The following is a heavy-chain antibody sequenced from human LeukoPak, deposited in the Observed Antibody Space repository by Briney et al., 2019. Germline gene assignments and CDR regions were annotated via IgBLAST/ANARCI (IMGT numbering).Heavy chain of an antibody. CDR2: IYYSGST. Sequence: SETLSLTCTVSGGSISSYYWSWIRQPPGKGLEWIRYIYYSGSTNYNPSLKSRVTISVDTSKNQFSLKLSSVTAADTAVYYCARHVSEGIAARRDWFDPWGQGTLVTVSS. CDR3: ARHVSEGIAARRDWFDP. D-gene: IGHD6-6*01. V-gene: IGHV4-59*08. CDR1: GGSISSYY. J-gene: IGHJ5*02.